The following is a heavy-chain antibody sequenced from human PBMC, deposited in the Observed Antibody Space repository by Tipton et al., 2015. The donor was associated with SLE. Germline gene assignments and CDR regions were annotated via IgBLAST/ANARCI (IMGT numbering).Heavy chain of an antibody. D-gene: IGHD5-18*01. J-gene: IGHJ5*02. Sequence: TLSLTCTVSGASISSSSYYWGWIRQPPGKGLEWIASIYYTGTTTYYNSFLKSRVTMSVDTPKNQFSLRLTSVIAADTAVYYCARLHGYSYGLNWFDPWGQGTLISVSS. CDR1: GASISSSSYY. CDR3: ARLHGYSYGLNWFDP. CDR2: IYYTGTTT. V-gene: IGHV4-39*07.